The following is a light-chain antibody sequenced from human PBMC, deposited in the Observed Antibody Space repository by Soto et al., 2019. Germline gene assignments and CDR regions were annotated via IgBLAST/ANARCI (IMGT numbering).Light chain of an antibody. CDR3: TSYTSNSTPYV. J-gene: IGLJ1*01. V-gene: IGLV2-14*01. CDR1: SRDVGSYTY. Sequence: QSVLTQPASVSGSPGQSITISCTGTSRDVGSYTYVSWYQQHPGKAPKLMIYDVSNRPSGVSNRFSGSKSGNSAFLIISGLQAEDVADYYCTSYTSNSTPYVFGGGTKVTVL. CDR2: DVS.